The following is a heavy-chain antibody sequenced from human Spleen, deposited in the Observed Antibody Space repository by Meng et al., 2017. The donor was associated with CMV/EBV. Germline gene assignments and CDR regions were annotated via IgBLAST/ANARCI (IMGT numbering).Heavy chain of an antibody. CDR3: VRSSAWVRTGFDP. J-gene: IGHJ5*02. CDR2: LGHRGFT. V-gene: IGHV4-39*01. Sequence: PPLRALGAALVTPSKSLSPPVNVSAASTSTRGCFCVWIGRPPGTGRGWIVSLGHRGFTYYTPSLKSRVTVSIDTSRNQFSLWLTSVTAADTAVYYCVRSSAWVRTGFDPWGQGTLVTVSS. D-gene: IGHD6-19*01. CDR1: AASTSTRGCF.